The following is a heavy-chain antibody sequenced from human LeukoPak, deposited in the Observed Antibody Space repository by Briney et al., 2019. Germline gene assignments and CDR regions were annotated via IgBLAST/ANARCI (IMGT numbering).Heavy chain of an antibody. V-gene: IGHV1-69*13. D-gene: IGHD2-15*01. CDR3: ARGWYLEYYFDY. Sequence: SVKISCKASGGTFSSYAISWVRQAPGQGLEWMGAIIPIFDAANYAQNFRSRVTTTPDESTSTAYMELSSLRSEDTAVYYCARGWYLEYYFDYWGQGTLVTVSS. J-gene: IGHJ4*02. CDR2: IIPIFDAA. CDR1: GGTFSSYA.